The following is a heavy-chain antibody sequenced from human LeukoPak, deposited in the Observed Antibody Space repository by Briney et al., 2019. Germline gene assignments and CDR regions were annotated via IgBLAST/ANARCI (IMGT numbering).Heavy chain of an antibody. V-gene: IGHV5-51*01. Sequence: GESLKISCKGSGYSFTSYWIGWVRQMPGKALEWMGIIYPGDSDTRYSPSFQGQVTISADKSISTAYLQWSSLKASDTAMYYCARVLDSGSYLGLWRRFDPWGQGTLVTVSS. D-gene: IGHD1-26*01. CDR2: IYPGDSDT. CDR3: ARVLDSGSYLGLWRRFDP. J-gene: IGHJ5*02. CDR1: GYSFTSYW.